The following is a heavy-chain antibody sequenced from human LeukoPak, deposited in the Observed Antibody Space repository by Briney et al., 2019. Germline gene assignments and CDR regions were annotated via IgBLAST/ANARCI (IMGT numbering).Heavy chain of an antibody. CDR2: ISHSGST. D-gene: IGHD3-10*01. CDR3: ARSGMVRGVIISSEFDY. Sequence: SETLSLTCAVYGGSFSGYYWSWIRQPPGKGLEWIGEISHSGSTNYNPSLKSRVTIPVDTSKNQFSLKLSSVTAADTAVYYCARSGMVRGVIISSEFDYWGQGTLVTVSS. V-gene: IGHV4-34*01. J-gene: IGHJ4*02. CDR1: GGSFSGYY.